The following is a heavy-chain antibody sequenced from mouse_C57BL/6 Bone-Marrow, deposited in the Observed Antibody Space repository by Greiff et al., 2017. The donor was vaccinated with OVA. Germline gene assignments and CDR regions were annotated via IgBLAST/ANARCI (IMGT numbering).Heavy chain of an antibody. D-gene: IGHD2-4*01. V-gene: IGHV1-42*01. CDR3: ARHYDYDVRFAY. Sequence: EVQLQESGPELVKPGASVKISCKASGYSFTGYYMNWVKQSPEKSLEWIGEINPSTGGTTYNQKFKAKATLTVDKSSSTAYMQLKSLTSEDSAVYYCARHYDYDVRFAYWGQGTLVTVSA. CDR1: GYSFTGYY. J-gene: IGHJ3*01. CDR2: INPSTGGT.